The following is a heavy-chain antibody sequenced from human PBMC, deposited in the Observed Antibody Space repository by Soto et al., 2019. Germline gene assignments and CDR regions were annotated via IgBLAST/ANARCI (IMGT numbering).Heavy chain of an antibody. Sequence: EALLVESGGGLVQPGGSLRLSCAASGFTFSNYPMHWVRQDPGKGLEYVATITGNGGTIEYGNSVKGRFIISRDNSKKTLYLQVGSLRVEDMAVYYCARDLHSDRLSVGVCWVQGTLVTVPS. CDR3: ARDLHSDRLSVGVC. CDR1: GFTFSNYP. J-gene: IGHJ4*02. D-gene: IGHD3-16*02. CDR2: ITGNGGTI. V-gene: IGHV3-64*01.